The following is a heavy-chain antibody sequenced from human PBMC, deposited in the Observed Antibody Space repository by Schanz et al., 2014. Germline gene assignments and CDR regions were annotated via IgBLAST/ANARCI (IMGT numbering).Heavy chain of an antibody. CDR2: ITGSGSKT. J-gene: IGHJ4*02. CDR1: GFTFSSYA. CDR3: ARDGDFDY. V-gene: IGHV3-23*04. Sequence: VQLVESGGGLVKPGGSLRLSCAASGFTFSSYAMSWVRQAPGKGLEWVSAITGSGSKTYYADSVKGRFTIARDNSKNTLFLQMSSLRAEDTAVYYCARDGDFDYWGQGTLVTVSS.